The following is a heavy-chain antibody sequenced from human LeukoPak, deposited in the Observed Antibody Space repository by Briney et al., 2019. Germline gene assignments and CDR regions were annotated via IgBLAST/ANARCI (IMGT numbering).Heavy chain of an antibody. J-gene: IGHJ3*02. CDR3: ARDAYAAGALDI. D-gene: IGHD6-25*01. CDR2: INSGGSTT. V-gene: IGHV3-74*01. CDR1: GFTFSSNW. Sequence: GGSLRLSCAASGFTFSSNWMHWVRQAPGKGLVWVSRINSGGSTTSYADSVRGRFTISRDNAKNTVYLQMNSLRAEDTAVYYCARDAYAAGALDIWGQGTMVTVSS.